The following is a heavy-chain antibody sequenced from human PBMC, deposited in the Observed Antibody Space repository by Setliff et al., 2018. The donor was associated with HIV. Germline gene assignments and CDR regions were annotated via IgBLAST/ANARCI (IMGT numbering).Heavy chain of an antibody. D-gene: IGHD5-18*01. J-gene: IGHJ4*02. Sequence: PSETLSLTCTVSGASLKSQYWSWIRQPPGKGLEWIGNIYYSGDTNYNPSLKSRVTISVDMSKNQFSLRVKSVTTADTAVYYCARVPKQLLKGAAAYFDYWGQGILVTVSS. V-gene: IGHV4-59*11. CDR1: GASLKSQY. CDR2: IYYSGDT. CDR3: ARVPKQLLKGAAAYFDY.